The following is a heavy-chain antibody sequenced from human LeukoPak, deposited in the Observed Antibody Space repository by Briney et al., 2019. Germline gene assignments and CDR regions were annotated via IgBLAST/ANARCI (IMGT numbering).Heavy chain of an antibody. CDR2: IYADGRT. D-gene: IGHD4-17*01. J-gene: IGHJ4*02. CDR3: DAGRNDYGDHASDF. CDR1: GGSVSRYF. V-gene: IGHV4-59*02. Sequence: PSESLSLTCTVSGGSVSRYFWRWFRQPPGKGLQWIGHIYADGRTKYNPSLESRVAISVDTSKNQFSLKLSSVTPADTAVYYCDAGRNDYGDHASDFWGQGTLVTVSS.